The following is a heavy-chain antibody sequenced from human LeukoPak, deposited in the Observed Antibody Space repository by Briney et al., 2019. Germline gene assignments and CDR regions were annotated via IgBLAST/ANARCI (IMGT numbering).Heavy chain of an antibody. Sequence: KTSETLSLTCTVSGGSISSGDYYWSWIRQPPGKVLEWIGYIYYSGSTYYNPSLTSRVTISVDTSNNQFSLKLTSVTAADTAVYYCARARPYYDILTGYYTPNPNWFDPWGQGTLVTVSS. CDR1: GGSISSGDYY. V-gene: IGHV4-30-4*01. CDR3: ARARPYYDILTGYYTPNPNWFDP. CDR2: IYYSGST. D-gene: IGHD3-9*01. J-gene: IGHJ5*02.